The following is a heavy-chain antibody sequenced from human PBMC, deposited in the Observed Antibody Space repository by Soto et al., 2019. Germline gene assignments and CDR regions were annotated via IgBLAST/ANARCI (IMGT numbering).Heavy chain of an antibody. CDR2: IWYDGSNT. D-gene: IGHD5-12*01. CDR3: ARDEIVAGTGTFAY. Sequence: GGSLRLSCVASGFTFNSSGMHWVRQAPGKGLEWVAVIWYDGSNTFYADSVKGRFTISRDDSKNTLYLQMNSLRAEDTALYYCARDEIVAGTGTFAYWGKGTLVTVAS. V-gene: IGHV3-33*01. J-gene: IGHJ4*02. CDR1: GFTFNSSG.